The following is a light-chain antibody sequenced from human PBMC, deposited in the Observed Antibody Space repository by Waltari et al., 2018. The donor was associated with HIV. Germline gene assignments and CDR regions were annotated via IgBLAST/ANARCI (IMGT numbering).Light chain of an antibody. CDR2: AAS. CDR1: QYINMY. J-gene: IGKJ4*01. CDR3: QQTFALPLT. V-gene: IGKV1-39*01. Sequence: DIQITQSPSSLSASIGARVTITCRTSQYINMYLNWYQQKPGKAPSLLIFAASTLHGGVPSRFSASGSGTTFSLAISSLHADDVATYYCQQTFALPLTFGAGTKVEI.